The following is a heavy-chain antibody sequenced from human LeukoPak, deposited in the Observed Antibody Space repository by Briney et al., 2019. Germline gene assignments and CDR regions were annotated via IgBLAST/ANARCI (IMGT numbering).Heavy chain of an antibody. CDR3: ARHSVRRTYYFDY. Sequence: PGESLKISCKGSGYSFSSYWIGWVRQMPGKGLEWMGIIYTADSDTRYSPSFQGQVTISADKSSSTAYLQWDSLKASDTAMYFCARHSVRRTYYFDYWAQGTLVTVSS. D-gene: IGHD3-10*02. CDR2: IYTADSDT. J-gene: IGHJ4*02. CDR1: GYSFSSYW. V-gene: IGHV5-51*01.